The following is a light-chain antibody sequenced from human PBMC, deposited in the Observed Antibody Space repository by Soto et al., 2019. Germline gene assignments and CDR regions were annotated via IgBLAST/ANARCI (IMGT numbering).Light chain of an antibody. J-gene: IGKJ1*01. CDR3: QQGFSIPWT. Sequence: DIQMTQSPSSLSASVGDRVTITCRASQNIRVYLNWYQQKPGKAPKLLIYGASSLQGGVPSRFNGSGSGTDFTLTINNLQPEDFATYSCQQGFSIPWTFGQGTKVEIK. CDR1: QNIRVY. CDR2: GAS. V-gene: IGKV1-39*01.